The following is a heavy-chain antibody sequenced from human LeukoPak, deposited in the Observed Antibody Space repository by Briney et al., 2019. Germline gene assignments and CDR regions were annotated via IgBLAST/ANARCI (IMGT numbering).Heavy chain of an antibody. Sequence: SETLSLTCTVSGGSISSYYWSWIRQPPGKGLEWIGYIYYSGSTSYNPSLKSRVTISVDTSKNQFSLKLSSVTAADTAVYYCARLWFGELSDWGQGTLVTVSS. J-gene: IGHJ4*02. CDR1: GGSISSYY. CDR2: IYYSGST. CDR3: ARLWFGELSD. D-gene: IGHD3-10*01. V-gene: IGHV4-59*08.